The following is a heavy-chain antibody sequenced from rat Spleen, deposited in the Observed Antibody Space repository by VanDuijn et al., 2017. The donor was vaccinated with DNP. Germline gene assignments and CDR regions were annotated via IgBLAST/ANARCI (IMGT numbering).Heavy chain of an antibody. CDR2: IGSPAYAP. CDR1: GFTFSDFP. D-gene: IGHD4-3*01. V-gene: IGHV5-46*01. J-gene: IGHJ2*01. Sequence: EVHLVESGGGLVQPGRSMLLSCVASGFTFSDFPMAWVRQAPTKGLEWVAYIGSPAYAPYYTDSVKGRFAISRDNAKSTLYLQMNSLRSEDMATYYCVRWNSGHFDYWGQGVMVTVSS. CDR3: VRWNSGHFDY.